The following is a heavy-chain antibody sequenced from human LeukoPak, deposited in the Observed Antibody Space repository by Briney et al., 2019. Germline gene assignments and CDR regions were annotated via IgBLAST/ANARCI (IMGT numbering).Heavy chain of an antibody. J-gene: IGHJ4*02. CDR1: GFTFSNSA. Sequence: PGGSLRLSCAASGFTFSNSAMSWVGQAPGKGLEWVSSISGSGGGTYSADYVMGRFTISRDISKNTLYLQMNSRRAEDTAVYYCARDYYFDYWGQGNLVTVSS. CDR3: ARDYYFDY. CDR2: ISGSGGGT. V-gene: IGHV3-23*01.